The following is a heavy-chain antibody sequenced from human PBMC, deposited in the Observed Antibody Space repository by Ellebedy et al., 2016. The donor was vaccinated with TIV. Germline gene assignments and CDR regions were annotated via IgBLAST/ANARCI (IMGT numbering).Heavy chain of an antibody. J-gene: IGHJ3*02. CDR1: RFTFGDHS. CDR2: MRREAYGGTT. V-gene: IGHV3-49*03. CDR3: SIPESTGWGVDAFDI. D-gene: IGHD3-10*01. Sequence: GESLKISCAASRFTFGDHSMSWFRQAPGKGLEWVGFMRREAYGGTTQYAASVKGRFTISRDDSKRIAYLQMNSLKIEDTGVYFCSIPESTGWGVDAFDIWGQGTVVTVSS.